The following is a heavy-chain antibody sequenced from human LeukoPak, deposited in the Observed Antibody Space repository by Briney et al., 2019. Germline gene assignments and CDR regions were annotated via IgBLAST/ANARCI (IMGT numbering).Heavy chain of an antibody. CDR1: GFTFSSYA. CDR2: ISGSGGST. V-gene: IGHV3-23*01. CDR3: AKDGSLYCSGGSCYCDY. Sequence: PGGSLRLSCAASGFTFSSYAMSWVRQAPGKGLEWVSAISGSGGSTYYADSVKSRFTISRDNSKNTLYLQMNSLRAEDTAVYYCAKDGSLYCSGGSCYCDYWGQGTLVTVSS. D-gene: IGHD2-15*01. J-gene: IGHJ4*02.